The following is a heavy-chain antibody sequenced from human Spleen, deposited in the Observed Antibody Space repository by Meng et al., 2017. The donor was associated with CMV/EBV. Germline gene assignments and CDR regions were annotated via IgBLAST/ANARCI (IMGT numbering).Heavy chain of an antibody. CDR3: ATQYGLDV. V-gene: IGHV3-23*01. CDR2: ISSSGGST. J-gene: IGHJ6*02. Sequence: GESLKISCAASGFTFSNYVMTWVRQAPGKGLDWVSAISSSGGSTYYADSVKGRFTISRDNFKNTLYLQMNSLRAEDTAVYYCATQYGLDVWGQGTTVTVSS. CDR1: GFTFSNYV.